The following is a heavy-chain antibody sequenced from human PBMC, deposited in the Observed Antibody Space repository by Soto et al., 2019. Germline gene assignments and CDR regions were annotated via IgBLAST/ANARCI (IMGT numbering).Heavy chain of an antibody. J-gene: IGHJ6*02. V-gene: IGHV4-31*03. CDR3: ARDRVSQPPHPYYYYGMDV. CDR1: GGSISSGGYY. CDR2: IYYSGST. Sequence: QVQLQESGPGLVKPSQTLSLTCTVSGGSISSGGYYWSWIRQHPGKGLEWIGYIYYSGSTYYNPSLKSRVTISVDTSKNQFSLKLSSVTAADTAVYYCARDRVSQPPHPYYYYGMDVWGQGTTVTVSS. D-gene: IGHD6-6*01.